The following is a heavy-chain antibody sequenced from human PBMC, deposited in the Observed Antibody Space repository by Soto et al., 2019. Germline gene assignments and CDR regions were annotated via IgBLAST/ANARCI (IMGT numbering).Heavy chain of an antibody. J-gene: IGHJ6*02. D-gene: IGHD2-2*01. Sequence: QVQLVQSGGEVKKPGASVKVSCKTSGYTFSSYGINWVRQAPGQGLEWMGWISGNTGKTNYAQKLQGRVTITTDTSTSTAYMELRSLRSDDTAVYYCARVPREIILVGMDVWGQGPTVTVSS. CDR2: ISGNTGKT. V-gene: IGHV1-18*04. CDR1: GYTFSSYG. CDR3: ARVPREIILVGMDV.